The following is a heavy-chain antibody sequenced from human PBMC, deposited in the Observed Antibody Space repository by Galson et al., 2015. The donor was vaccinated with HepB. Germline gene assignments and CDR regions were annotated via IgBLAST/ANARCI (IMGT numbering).Heavy chain of an antibody. J-gene: IGHJ5*02. CDR2: ISYDGSNK. Sequence: SLRLSCAASGFTFSSYAMHWVRQAPGKGLEWVAVISYDGSNKYYADSVKGRFTISRDNSKNTLYLQMNSLRAEDTAVYYCARDGGIVVVPAASGWFDHWGQGTLVTVSS. D-gene: IGHD2-2*01. CDR1: GFTFSSYA. V-gene: IGHV3-30-3*01. CDR3: ARDGGIVVVPAASGWFDH.